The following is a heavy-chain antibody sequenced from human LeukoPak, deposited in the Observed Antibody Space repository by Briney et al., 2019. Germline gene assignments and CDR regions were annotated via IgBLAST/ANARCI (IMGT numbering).Heavy chain of an antibody. CDR3: ARGHYYGMDV. J-gene: IGHJ6*04. CDR2: IPYDGSNK. Sequence: GRSLRLSCAASGFTFSTYAMHWVRRAPGKGLEWVAVIPYDGSNKYYADSVKGRFTVSRENSKNRLYLQMNSLRAEDTAVYYCARGHYYGMDVWGKGTTVTVSS. CDR1: GFTFSTYA. V-gene: IGHV3-30*04.